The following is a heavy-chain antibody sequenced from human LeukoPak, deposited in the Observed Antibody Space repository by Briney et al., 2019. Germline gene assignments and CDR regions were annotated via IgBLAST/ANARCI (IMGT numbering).Heavy chain of an antibody. CDR2: LRGSDGSA. CDR3: ARSRDGFT. CDR1: GFTISSYD. V-gene: IGHV3-23*01. Sequence: GGSLRLSCAASGFTISSYDMSWVRQAPGKGLEWVSALRGSDGSAHYADSVKGRFTVSRDNSKNTLFLQMNSLRAEDTAVYYCARSRDGFTWGQGTPVTVSS. J-gene: IGHJ5*02. D-gene: IGHD5-24*01.